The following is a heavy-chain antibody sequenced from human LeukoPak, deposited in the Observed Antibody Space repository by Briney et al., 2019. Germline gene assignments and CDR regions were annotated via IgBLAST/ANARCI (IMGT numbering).Heavy chain of an antibody. J-gene: IGHJ3*02. CDR2: IWYDGSNK. Sequence: GGSLRLSCAASGFTFSSYGMHWVRQAPGKGLEWVAVIWYDGSNKYYADSVKGRFTISRDNSKNTLYLQMNSLRAEDTAVYYCAKDYDAFDIWGQGTMVTASS. CDR3: AKDYDAFDI. V-gene: IGHV3-33*06. CDR1: GFTFSSYG.